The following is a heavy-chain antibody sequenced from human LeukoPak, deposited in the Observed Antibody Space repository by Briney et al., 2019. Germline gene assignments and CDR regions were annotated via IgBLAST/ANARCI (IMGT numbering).Heavy chain of an antibody. CDR1: GYTFTGSY. CDR2: INADNGDT. Sequence: ASVKVSCKASGYTFTGSYIQWLRQAPGRGPEWMGWINADNGDTKYTQKFQGRVTMTRDTSISTAYMELSGLTSDDTAVYYCARGVYCSSTSCYGWFHPWGQGTPVTVSS. CDR3: ARGVYCSSTSCYGWFHP. J-gene: IGHJ5*02. V-gene: IGHV1-2*02. D-gene: IGHD2-2*01.